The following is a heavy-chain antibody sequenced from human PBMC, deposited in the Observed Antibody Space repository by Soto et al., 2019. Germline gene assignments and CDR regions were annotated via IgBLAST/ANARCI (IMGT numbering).Heavy chain of an antibody. J-gene: IGHJ2*01. CDR3: ARRVIPWYFEL. CDR1: GGTFNIYA. Sequence: GASVKVSCKASGGTFNIYAISWVRQAPGQGLEWMGGIIPILGTANYAQKFQGRVTITADKSTSTAYMELSSLRSEDTAVYYCARRVIPWYFELWGRGNLVTVSS. V-gene: IGHV1-69*10. CDR2: IIPILGTA.